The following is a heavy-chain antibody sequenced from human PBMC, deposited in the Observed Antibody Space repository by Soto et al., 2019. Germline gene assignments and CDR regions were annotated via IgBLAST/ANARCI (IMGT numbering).Heavy chain of an antibody. J-gene: IGHJ3*02. CDR2: ISYDGSNK. Sequence: GGSLRLSCAASGFTFSSYGMHWVRQAPGKGLEWVAVISYDGSNKYYADSVKGRFTISRDNSKNTLYLQMNSLRAEDTAVYYCAKFDEVPWIHLWSYSFDIWGQGTMVTFSS. V-gene: IGHV3-30*18. D-gene: IGHD5-18*01. CDR3: AKFDEVPWIHLWSYSFDI. CDR1: GFTFSSYG.